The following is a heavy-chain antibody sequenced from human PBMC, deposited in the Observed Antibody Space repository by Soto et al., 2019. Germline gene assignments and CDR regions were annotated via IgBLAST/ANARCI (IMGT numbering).Heavy chain of an antibody. Sequence: EVQLVESGGGLVKPGGSLRLSCAASGFTFTDYSMHWVRQAPGKGLEWVSSISSSSTYIYYADSLKGRFTISRDNAKNSLFLQMNSLRAEDTAVYYCTSGGSYYGSGSPDYWGQGTLVTVSS. CDR1: GFTFTDYS. CDR3: TSGGSYYGSGSPDY. D-gene: IGHD3-10*01. J-gene: IGHJ4*02. V-gene: IGHV3-21*01. CDR2: ISSSSTYI.